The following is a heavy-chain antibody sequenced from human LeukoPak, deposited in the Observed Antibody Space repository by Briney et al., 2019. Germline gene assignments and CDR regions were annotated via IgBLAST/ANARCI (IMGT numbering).Heavy chain of an antibody. CDR3: ATQIQLWFGPLNNWFDP. V-gene: IGHV4-34*01. Sequence: SETLSLTCAVYGGSLSGYYWSWIRQPPGKGLEWIGEINHSGSTNYNPSLKSRVTISVDTSKNQFSLKLSSVTAADTAVYYCATQIQLWFGPLNNWFDPWGQGTLVTVSS. CDR2: INHSGST. CDR1: GGSLSGYY. J-gene: IGHJ5*02. D-gene: IGHD5-18*01.